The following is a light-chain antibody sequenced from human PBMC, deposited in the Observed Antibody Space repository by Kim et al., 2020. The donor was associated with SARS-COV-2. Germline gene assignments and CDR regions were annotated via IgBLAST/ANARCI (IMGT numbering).Light chain of an antibody. V-gene: IGLV3-19*01. CDR2: GKN. J-gene: IGLJ2*01. CDR1: SLRNYY. Sequence: VASGQTVRITCQGDSLRNYYATWYQQKPGQAPVVVIYGKNNRPSGIPDRFSGSSSGNTASLTITGTQAGDEADYYCNSRDSNDNVVFGGGTQLTVL. CDR3: NSRDSNDNVV.